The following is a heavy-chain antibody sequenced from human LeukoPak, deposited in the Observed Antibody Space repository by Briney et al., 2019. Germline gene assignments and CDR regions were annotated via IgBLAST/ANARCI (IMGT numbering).Heavy chain of an antibody. CDR1: GFTFSSYS. V-gene: IGHV3-48*01. D-gene: IGHD3-10*01. Sequence: GGSLRLSCAASGFTFSSYSMNWVRQAPGKGLEWVSYISSSSSTIYYADSVKGRFTISRDNSKNTLYLQMNSLRAEDTAVYYCAKDPGAITMVRGVIGGATWGQGTLVTVSS. CDR3: AKDPGAITMVRGVIGGAT. J-gene: IGHJ4*02. CDR2: ISSSSSTI.